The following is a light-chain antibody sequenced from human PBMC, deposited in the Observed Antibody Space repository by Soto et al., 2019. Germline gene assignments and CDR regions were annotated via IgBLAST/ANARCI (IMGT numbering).Light chain of an antibody. J-gene: IGKJ5*01. CDR2: GAF. Sequence: PGERGTLSFRASPSVTNFLAWYQQKPGQAPRLLIYGAFNRATGIPARFSGSGSGTDFTLTISSLEPEDSAVYYCQQRNVWPPVTFGQGTRLEIK. CDR3: QQRNVWPPVT. CDR1: PSVTNF. V-gene: IGKV3-11*01.